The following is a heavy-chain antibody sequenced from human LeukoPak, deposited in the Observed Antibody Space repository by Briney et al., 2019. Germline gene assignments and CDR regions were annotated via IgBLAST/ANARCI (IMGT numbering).Heavy chain of an antibody. Sequence: GGSLRLSCAASGFTFSSYSMNWVRQAPGKGLEWVSAISCSSSYIYYADSVKGRFTISRDNAKNSLYLQMNSLRAEDTAVYYCAREYSYGSLYYFDYWGQGTLVTVSS. CDR3: AREYSYGSLYYFDY. CDR1: GFTFSSYS. J-gene: IGHJ4*02. CDR2: ISCSSSYI. D-gene: IGHD5-18*01. V-gene: IGHV3-21*01.